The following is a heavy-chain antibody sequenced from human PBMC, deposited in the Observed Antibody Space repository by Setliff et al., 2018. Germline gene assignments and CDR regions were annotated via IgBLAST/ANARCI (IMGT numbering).Heavy chain of an antibody. CDR3: ARDAFDI. CDR2: IYHSGSA. Sequence: SETLSLTCTVSGDSISSGDYFWSWIRQPPGKGLEWIAYIYHSGSAYYNPSLKSRVTMSVDTSRNQFSLHLTSVTAADTAVYYCARDAFDIWGQGTTVTVSS. J-gene: IGHJ3*02. V-gene: IGHV4-30-4*08. CDR1: GDSISSGDYF.